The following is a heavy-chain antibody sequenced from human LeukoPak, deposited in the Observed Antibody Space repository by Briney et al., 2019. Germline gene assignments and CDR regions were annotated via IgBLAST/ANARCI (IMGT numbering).Heavy chain of an antibody. CDR2: INHSGST. J-gene: IGHJ4*02. CDR1: GGSFSGYY. CDR3: ARLRYFDWLLSTRNHKYYFDY. D-gene: IGHD3-9*01. V-gene: IGHV4-34*01. Sequence: SETLSLTCAVYGGSFSGYYWSWIRQPPGKGLEWIGEINHSGSTNYNPSLKSRVTISVDTSKNQFSLKLSSVTAADTAVYYCARLRYFDWLLSTRNHKYYFDYWGQGTLVTVSS.